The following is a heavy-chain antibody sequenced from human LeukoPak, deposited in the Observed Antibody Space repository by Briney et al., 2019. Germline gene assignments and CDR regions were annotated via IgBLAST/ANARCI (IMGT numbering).Heavy chain of an antibody. D-gene: IGHD1-14*01. CDR3: ACRKYFSTWSDP. CDR1: GSSFTTYW. CDR2: VYRGGSIT. J-gene: IGHJ5*02. Sequence: GESLKISCQGFGSSFTTYWIGCVRQTPGKGLEWMGIVYRGGSITHYSPSFQGQVTISADKSTSTAYLQWSSLKASDTAMYYCACRKYFSTWSDPWGQGTLVTVYS. V-gene: IGHV5-51*01.